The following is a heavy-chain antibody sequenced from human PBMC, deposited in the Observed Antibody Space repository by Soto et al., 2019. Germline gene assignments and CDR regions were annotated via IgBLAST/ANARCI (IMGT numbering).Heavy chain of an antibody. CDR3: ARVEAVAGLYNYHGLDV. J-gene: IGHJ6*02. D-gene: IGHD6-19*01. V-gene: IGHV1-69*12. Sequence: QVQLVQSGAEVKKPGSSVKVSCKVSGGTFSNYAIDWVRLAPGHGLEWMGGIVPIFGTTSYTQKFQGRATIIADDSTTTAYLAMSSLRSEDTAIYYCARVEAVAGLYNYHGLDVWGQGTAVTVSS. CDR2: IVPIFGTT. CDR1: GGTFSNYA.